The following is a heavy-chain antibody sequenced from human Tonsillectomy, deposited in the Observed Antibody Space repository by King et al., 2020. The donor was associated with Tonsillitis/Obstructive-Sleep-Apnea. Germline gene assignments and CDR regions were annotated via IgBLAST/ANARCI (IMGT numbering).Heavy chain of an antibody. Sequence: QLVQSGAEVKKPGESLKISCKSSGYTFTSYWIGWVRQMPGKGLECMGIIYPGNSDTRYSPSFQGQVTISADKSISTAYLQWSSLKASDTAIYYCARGRGGRGHYYYYSMDVWGRGTTVTVFS. J-gene: IGHJ6*03. CDR1: GYTFTSYW. CDR2: IYPGNSDT. D-gene: IGHD2-15*01. CDR3: ARGRGGRGHYYYYSMDV. V-gene: IGHV5-51*01.